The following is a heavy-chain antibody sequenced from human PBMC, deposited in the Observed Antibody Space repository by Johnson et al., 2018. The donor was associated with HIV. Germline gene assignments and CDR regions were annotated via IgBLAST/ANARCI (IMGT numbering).Heavy chain of an antibody. Sequence: VQLVESGGGLVQPGGSLRLSCAASGFTFSDHYMDWVRQAPGKGLEWVGRTRNKAKSYTTEDAASVKGRFIISRDDSKNSLYLQMNSLKTEDAAVYYCARCYYDSGGYADAFDIWGQGTMVTVSS. CDR2: TRNKAKSYTT. V-gene: IGHV3-72*01. D-gene: IGHD3-22*01. CDR1: GFTFSDHY. CDR3: ARCYYDSGGYADAFDI. J-gene: IGHJ3*02.